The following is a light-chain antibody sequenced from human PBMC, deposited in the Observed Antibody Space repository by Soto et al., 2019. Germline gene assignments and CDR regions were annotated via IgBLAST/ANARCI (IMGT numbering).Light chain of an antibody. Sequence: EIVMTQSPATLSVSQGERATLSCRASESVSSNLAWYQQKPGRAPRLLIYSASARATGIPARFSGSGSGTEFTLTISSLQSEDFAVYYCQQYGSSPPYTFGQGTKLEIK. V-gene: IGKV3-15*01. J-gene: IGKJ2*01. CDR1: ESVSSN. CDR2: SAS. CDR3: QQYGSSPPYT.